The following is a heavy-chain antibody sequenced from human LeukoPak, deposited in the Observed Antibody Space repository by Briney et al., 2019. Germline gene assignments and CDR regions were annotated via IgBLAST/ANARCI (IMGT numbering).Heavy chain of an antibody. J-gene: IGHJ4*02. D-gene: IGHD3-10*01. Sequence: SETLSLTCAVYGGSFSGYYWSWIRQPPGKGLEWIGEINHSGSTYYNPSLKGRVTISVDTSKNQFSLKLSSVTAADTAVYYCARETPYYSIQDYWGQGTLVTVSS. V-gene: IGHV4-34*01. CDR1: GGSFSGYY. CDR2: INHSGST. CDR3: ARETPYYSIQDY.